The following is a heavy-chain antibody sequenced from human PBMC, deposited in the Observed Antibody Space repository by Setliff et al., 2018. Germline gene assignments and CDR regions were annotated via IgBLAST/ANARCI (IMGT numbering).Heavy chain of an antibody. Sequence: GGSLRLSCAASGFTFSTYRMHWVRQAPGKGLEWVAVIWDDGGNKYHADSVKGRFTISRDNSKKSLYPQMNSLRPEDTAVYYCARTCSGSGCYAGLESWGQGTPVTVSS. CDR3: ARTCSGSGCYAGLES. J-gene: IGHJ4*02. D-gene: IGHD2-15*01. CDR2: IWDDGGNK. V-gene: IGHV3-33*08. CDR1: GFTFSTYR.